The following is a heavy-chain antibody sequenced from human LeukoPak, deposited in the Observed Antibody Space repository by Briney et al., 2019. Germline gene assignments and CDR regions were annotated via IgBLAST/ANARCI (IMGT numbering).Heavy chain of an antibody. CDR2: IYYSGST. J-gene: IGHJ4*02. V-gene: IGHV4-39*01. CDR3: AGSRLVIPDY. Sequence: LETLSLTCTVSGGSISSSSYYWGWIRQPPGKGLEWIGSIYYSGSTYYNPSLKSRVTISVDTSKNQFSLKLSSVTAADTAVYYCAGSRLVIPDYWGQGTLVTVSS. D-gene: IGHD3-9*01. CDR1: GGSISSSSYY.